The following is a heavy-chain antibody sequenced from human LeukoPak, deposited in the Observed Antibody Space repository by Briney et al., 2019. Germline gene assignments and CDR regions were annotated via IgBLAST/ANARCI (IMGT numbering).Heavy chain of an antibody. J-gene: IGHJ3*02. D-gene: IGHD3-10*01. Sequence: PGGSLRLSCAASGFTFSSYGMHWVRQAPGKGLEWVAVISYDGSNKYYADSVKGRFTISRDNSKNTLYLQMNGLRAEDTAVYYCAKDHMVRGAFDIWGQGTMVTVSS. CDR1: GFTFSSYG. V-gene: IGHV3-30*18. CDR3: AKDHMVRGAFDI. CDR2: ISYDGSNK.